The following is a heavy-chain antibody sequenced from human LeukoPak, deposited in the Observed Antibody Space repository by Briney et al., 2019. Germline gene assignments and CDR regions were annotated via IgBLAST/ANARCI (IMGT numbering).Heavy chain of an antibody. CDR2: IYPGDSDT. D-gene: IGHD2-2*02. J-gene: IGHJ6*03. V-gene: IGHV5-51*01. Sequence: AESLKISCKGSGYSFTSYWIGWVRQMPGKGLEWMGVIYPGDSDTRYSPSFQGQVTISADKSISTAYLQWSSLKASDTAMYYCARLLYSEEGRLGQWGYMDVWGKGTTVTVSS. CDR1: GYSFTSYW. CDR3: ARLLYSEEGRLGQWGYMDV.